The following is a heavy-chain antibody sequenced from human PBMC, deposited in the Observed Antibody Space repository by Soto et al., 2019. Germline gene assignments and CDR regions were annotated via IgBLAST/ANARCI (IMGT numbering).Heavy chain of an antibody. CDR2: ISGSGGST. CDR1: GFTFSSYA. J-gene: IGHJ4*02. V-gene: IGHV3-23*01. CDR3: ATDLRGYLN. D-gene: IGHD5-12*01. Sequence: PGGSLRLSCAASGFTFSSYAMSWVRQAPGKGLEWVSTISGSGGSTYYADPVKGRFTISRDTSKNTLYLQVNSLRAEDTAVYLCATDLRGYLNWGQGTLVTVSS.